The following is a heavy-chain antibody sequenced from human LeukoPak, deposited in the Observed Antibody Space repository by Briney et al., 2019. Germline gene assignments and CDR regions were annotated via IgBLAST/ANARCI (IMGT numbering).Heavy chain of an antibody. Sequence: ASVRVSCKASGYTFTSYGISWVRQAPGQGLEWMGWISAYNGNTNYAQKLQGRVTMTTDTSTSTAYMELRSLRSDDTAVYYCARDGRITMIVVTPRGPIDYWGQGTLVTVSS. CDR1: GYTFTSYG. CDR3: ARDGRITMIVVTPRGPIDY. CDR2: ISAYNGNT. D-gene: IGHD3-22*01. J-gene: IGHJ4*02. V-gene: IGHV1-18*01.